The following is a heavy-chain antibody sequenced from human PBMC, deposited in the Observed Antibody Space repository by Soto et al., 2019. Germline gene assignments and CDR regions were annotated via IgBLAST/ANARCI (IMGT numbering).Heavy chain of an antibody. Sequence: LSLTCTVSGGSISSGGYYWSWIRQHPGKGLEWIGYIYYSGSTYYNPSLKSRVTISVDTSKNQFSLKLSSVTAADTAVYYCARYLGRDYYYYYYGMDVWGQGTTVTVSS. V-gene: IGHV4-31*03. CDR3: ARYLGRDYYYYYYGMDV. CDR1: GGSISSGGYY. J-gene: IGHJ6*02. D-gene: IGHD1-26*01. CDR2: IYYSGST.